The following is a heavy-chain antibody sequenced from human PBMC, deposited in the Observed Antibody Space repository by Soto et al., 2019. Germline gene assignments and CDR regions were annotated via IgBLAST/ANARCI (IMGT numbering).Heavy chain of an antibody. CDR1: GFNFGHYG. J-gene: IGHJ4*02. D-gene: IGHD3-22*01. V-gene: IGHV3-33*01. Sequence: QVQLVESGGGVVQPGRSLRLSCAASGFNFGHYGMHWVRQAPGKGLEWVAVIWYDGSIEYYADSVKGRFTISRDNSKNTLYLIMNNLRAEDTAVYYCARDPKLLLEYYFDCWGQGTLVTVSS. CDR2: IWYDGSIE. CDR3: ARDPKLLLEYYFDC.